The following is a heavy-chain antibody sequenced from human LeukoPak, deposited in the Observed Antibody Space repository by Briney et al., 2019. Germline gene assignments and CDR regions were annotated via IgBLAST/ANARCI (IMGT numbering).Heavy chain of an antibody. V-gene: IGHV4-61*02. Sequence: SETLSLTCTVSGGSISSGPYYWSWIRQPAGKGLEWIGRIYSSGRTNYNPSLKSRVTISLDTSKNQISLKVSSVTAADTAVYYCARIYYYYCYMDVWGKGTTVTISS. CDR1: GGSISSGPYY. CDR2: IYSSGRT. CDR3: ARIYYYYCYMDV. J-gene: IGHJ6*03.